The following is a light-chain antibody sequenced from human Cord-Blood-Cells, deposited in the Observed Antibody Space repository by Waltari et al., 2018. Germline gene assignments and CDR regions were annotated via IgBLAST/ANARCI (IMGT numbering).Light chain of an antibody. CDR3: PACDSSLSAVL. CDR2: GNN. CDR1: SPNIGAGYD. Sequence: QSVLTQPPSVSGAPGQRVTISCTGSSPNIGAGYDVHWYQQLPGTAPKLLIYGNNNRPSGIPDRFSGSKSGTTASLAITGLQAEDEADYYCPACDSSLSAVLFGGGTKLTVL. J-gene: IGLJ2*01. V-gene: IGLV1-40*01.